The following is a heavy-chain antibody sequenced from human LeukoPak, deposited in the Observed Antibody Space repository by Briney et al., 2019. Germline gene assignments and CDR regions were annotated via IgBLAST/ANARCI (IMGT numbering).Heavy chain of an antibody. Sequence: GRSLRLSCAASGFTFSSYGMHWVRQAPGKGLGWVAVIWYDGSNKYYADSVKGRFTISRDNSKNTLYLQMNSLRAEDTAVYYCAKDQARGYPHYYFDYWGQGTLVTVSS. CDR3: AKDQARGYPHYYFDY. CDR2: IWYDGSNK. V-gene: IGHV3-33*06. J-gene: IGHJ4*02. CDR1: GFTFSSYG. D-gene: IGHD3-22*01.